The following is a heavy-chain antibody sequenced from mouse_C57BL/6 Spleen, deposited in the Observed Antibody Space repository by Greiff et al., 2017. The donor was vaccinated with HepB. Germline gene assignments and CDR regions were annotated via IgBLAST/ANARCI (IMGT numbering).Heavy chain of an antibody. J-gene: IGHJ2*01. V-gene: IGHV5-9-1*02. CDR1: GFTFSSYA. CDR3: TRDSSGVFDY. D-gene: IGHD3-2*02. Sequence: EVKVVESGEGLVKPGGSLKLSCAASGFTFSSYAMSWVRQTPEKRLEWVAYISSGGDYIYYADTVKGRFTISRDNARNTLYLQMSSLKSEDTAMYYCTRDSSGVFDYWGQGTTLTVSS. CDR2: ISSGGDYI.